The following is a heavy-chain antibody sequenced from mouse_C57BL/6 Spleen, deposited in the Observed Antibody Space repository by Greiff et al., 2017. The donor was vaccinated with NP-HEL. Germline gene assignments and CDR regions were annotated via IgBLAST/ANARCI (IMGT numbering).Heavy chain of an antibody. CDR2: IHPISGST. V-gene: IGHV1-64*01. D-gene: IGHD1-1*01. CDR1: GSTFPGYW. CDR3: ARRAYDYYAMDY. Sequence: VQLQQPGAELVKPGASVKLSCKASGSTFPGYWMNWVRRRPDQGLGWIGMIHPISGSTNYNEKFKSKATLTVDKSSSTAYMQLSSLTSEDSAVYYCARRAYDYYAMDYWGQGTSVTVSS. J-gene: IGHJ4*01.